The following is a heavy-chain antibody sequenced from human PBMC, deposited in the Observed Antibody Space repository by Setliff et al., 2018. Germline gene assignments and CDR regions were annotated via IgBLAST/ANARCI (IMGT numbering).Heavy chain of an antibody. CDR1: GFTFDDYS. V-gene: IGHV3-48*04. Sequence: GGSLRLSCAASGFTFDDYSMTWVRQPPGKGLEWISYISSSSSTIYYADSVKGRFTISRDNAKNSLYLQMNSLRAEDTAVYYCAKDRRSSSGLAVPYYYYGMDVWGQGTTVTVSS. CDR3: AKDRRSSSGLAVPYYYYGMDV. J-gene: IGHJ6*02. D-gene: IGHD3-22*01. CDR2: ISSSSSTI.